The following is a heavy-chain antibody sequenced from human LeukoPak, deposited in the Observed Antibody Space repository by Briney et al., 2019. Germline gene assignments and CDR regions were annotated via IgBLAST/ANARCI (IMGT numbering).Heavy chain of an antibody. Sequence: SGPALVKPTQTLTLTCTFSGFSLSTSGMCVSWIRQPPGKALEWLARIDWDDDKYYSTSLKTRPTISKDTSKNQVVLTMTNMDPVDTATYYCARCGRSLSLDYWGQGTLVTVSS. CDR1: GFSLSTSGMC. CDR3: ARCGRSLSLDY. CDR2: IDWDDDK. V-gene: IGHV2-70*11. J-gene: IGHJ4*02. D-gene: IGHD1-26*01.